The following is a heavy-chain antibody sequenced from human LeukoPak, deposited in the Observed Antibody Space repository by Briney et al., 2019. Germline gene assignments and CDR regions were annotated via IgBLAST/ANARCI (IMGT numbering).Heavy chain of an antibody. Sequence: SETLSLTCSASGGSVGSFSIYYWSWVRQPAGKGLEWIGRIYTGGSTSTSYNPSLKSRVSISVDKSNNHFSLTLRSATAADTAVYYCAMYNFDTSGFDYWGQGTRVTVSS. CDR1: GGSVGSFSIYY. J-gene: IGHJ4*02. CDR3: AMYNFDTSGFDY. V-gene: IGHV4-4*07. D-gene: IGHD1-20*01. CDR2: IYTGGST.